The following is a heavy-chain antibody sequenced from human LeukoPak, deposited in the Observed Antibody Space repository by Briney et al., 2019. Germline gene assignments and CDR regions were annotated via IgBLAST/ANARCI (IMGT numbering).Heavy chain of an antibody. V-gene: IGHV1-69*04. J-gene: IGHJ6*02. Sequence: GASVKVSCKASGGTFSSYAISWVRQAPGQGLEWMGRIIPILGIANYAQKFQGRVTITADKSTSAAYMELSSLRSEDTAVYYCARDRIVVVPAAIWSQGPDVWGQGTTVTVSS. CDR1: GGTFSSYA. CDR3: ARDRIVVVPAAIWSQGPDV. D-gene: IGHD2-2*01. CDR2: IIPILGIA.